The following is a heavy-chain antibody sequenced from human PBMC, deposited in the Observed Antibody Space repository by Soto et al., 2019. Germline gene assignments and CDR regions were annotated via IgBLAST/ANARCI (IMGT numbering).Heavy chain of an antibody. CDR3: AKGGTMSCFDY. D-gene: IGHD3-22*01. V-gene: IGHV3-23*01. Sequence: GGFLRLSCTDSGFTFSSYVMSWVRQAPGKGLEWVSGISTSGAATYDADSVKGRFTISRDNSKSTLYLQMNSLRVEDTAVYYCAKGGTMSCFDYWGQGALVTVSS. CDR1: GFTFSSYV. CDR2: ISTSGAAT. J-gene: IGHJ4*02.